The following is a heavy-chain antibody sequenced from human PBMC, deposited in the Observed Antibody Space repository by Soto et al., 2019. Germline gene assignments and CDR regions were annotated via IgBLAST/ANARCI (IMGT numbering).Heavy chain of an antibody. J-gene: IGHJ4*02. D-gene: IGHD3-3*01. CDR1: GFAFNSYG. V-gene: IGHV3-23*01. CDR3: AKGKANTVFGVDTLFDY. CDR2: ISGNGGYT. Sequence: GGSLRLSCEAAGFAFNSYGINWVRQAPGKGLEWVCTISGNGGYTYYSDSVRGRFTISRDNSKKTLYLQMDSLRADDTAVVYCAKGKANTVFGVDTLFDYWGQGTQVTVSS.